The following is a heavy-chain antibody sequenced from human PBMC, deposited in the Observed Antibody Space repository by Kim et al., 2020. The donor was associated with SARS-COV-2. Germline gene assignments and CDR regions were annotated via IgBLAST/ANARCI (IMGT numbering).Heavy chain of an antibody. D-gene: IGHD6-19*01. CDR3: ASPGRYSSGRGSFDY. V-gene: IGHV3-53*04. J-gene: IGHJ4*02. Sequence: GGSLRLSCAASGFTVSSNYMSWVRQAPGKGLEWVSVIYSGGSTYYADSVKGRFTISRHNSKNTLYLQMNSLRAEDTAVYYCASPGRYSSGRGSFDYWGQGALFSASS. CDR2: IYSGGST. CDR1: GFTVSSNY.